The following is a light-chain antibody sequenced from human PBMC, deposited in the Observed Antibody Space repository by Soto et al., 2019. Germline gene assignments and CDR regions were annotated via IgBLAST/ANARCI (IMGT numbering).Light chain of an antibody. CDR1: QSVSRY. Sequence: EIVLTQSPGTLSLSPGERATLSCRASQSVSRYLAWYQQKPGQAPRLLIYGASSRTTGIPDRFSGSGSGTDFTLTISRLEPEDFAVYYCQQYGSSSRTFGHGTKVHIK. CDR3: QQYGSSSRT. CDR2: GAS. V-gene: IGKV3-20*01. J-gene: IGKJ1*01.